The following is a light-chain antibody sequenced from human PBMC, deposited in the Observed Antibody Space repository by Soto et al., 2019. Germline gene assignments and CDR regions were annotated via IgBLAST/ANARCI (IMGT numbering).Light chain of an antibody. CDR1: SSDIGGYNF. J-gene: IGLJ2*01. Sequence: QSALTQPASVSGSPGQSITISCTGTSSDIGGYNFVSWYHQHPGKAPKLLIYAVTNRPSGIPDRFSGSKSGNTASLTISGLQAEDGADYYCASYTTSSTLVFGGGTKLTFL. CDR2: AVT. CDR3: ASYTTSSTLV. V-gene: IGLV2-14*01.